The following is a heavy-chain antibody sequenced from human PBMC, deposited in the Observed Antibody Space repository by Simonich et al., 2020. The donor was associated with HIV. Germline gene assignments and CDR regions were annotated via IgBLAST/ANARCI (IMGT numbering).Heavy chain of an antibody. CDR3: VTDKGYCSGGSCYQDAFDI. CDR2: IYPGDSDT. V-gene: IGHV5-51*03. D-gene: IGHD2-15*01. J-gene: IGHJ3*02. Sequence: EVQLVQSGAEVKKPGESLKISCKGSGYSFTSYWIGWVRQMPGKGLEWMGIIYPGDSDTSYSPSFQGQVTISADKSISTAYLQWSSLKASDTAMYYCVTDKGYCSGGSCYQDAFDIWGQGTMVTVSS. CDR1: GYSFTSYW.